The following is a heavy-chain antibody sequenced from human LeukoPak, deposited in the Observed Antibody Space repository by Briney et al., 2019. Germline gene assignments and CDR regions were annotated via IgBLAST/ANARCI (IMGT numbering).Heavy chain of an antibody. V-gene: IGHV4-59*01. D-gene: IGHD1-26*01. Sequence: PSETLSLICTVSGGSISSYYWSWIRQPPGKGLERIGYIYYSGSTNYNPSLKSRVTISVDTSKNQFSLKLSSVTAADTAVYYCAKRSGSYFSGWFDPWGQGTLVTVSS. CDR3: AKRSGSYFSGWFDP. CDR2: IYYSGST. CDR1: GGSISSYY. J-gene: IGHJ5*02.